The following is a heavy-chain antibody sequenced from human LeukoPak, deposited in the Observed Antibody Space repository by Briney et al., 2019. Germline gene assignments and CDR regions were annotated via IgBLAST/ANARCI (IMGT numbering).Heavy chain of an antibody. Sequence: PGGSLRLSCAASGFTFSSYAMSWVRQAPGKGLEWVSAISGSGGSTYYADSVKGRFTISRDNSKNTLYLQMNSLRAEDTAVYYCAKVPAAYDSSGYHYWGQGTLVTVSS. CDR3: AKVPAAYDSSGYHY. J-gene: IGHJ4*02. V-gene: IGHV3-23*01. D-gene: IGHD3-22*01. CDR2: ISGSGGST. CDR1: GFTFSSYA.